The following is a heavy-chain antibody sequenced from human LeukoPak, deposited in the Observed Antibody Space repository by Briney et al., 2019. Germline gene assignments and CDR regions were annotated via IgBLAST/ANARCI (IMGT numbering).Heavy chain of an antibody. Sequence: SETLSLTCTVSGGSISRSTYYWGCIRQPPGKGLEWIGSTYYSGSTYYNPSLKSRVIISVDTSKNQFSLKLSSVTAADTAVYYCARHWSRGYGDYLRAFDIWGQGTMVTVSS. V-gene: IGHV4-39*01. CDR2: TYYSGST. J-gene: IGHJ3*02. CDR1: GGSISRSTYY. CDR3: ARHWSRGYGDYLRAFDI. D-gene: IGHD4-17*01.